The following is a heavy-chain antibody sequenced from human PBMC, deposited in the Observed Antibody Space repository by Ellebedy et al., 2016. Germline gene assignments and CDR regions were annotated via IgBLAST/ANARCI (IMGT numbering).Heavy chain of an antibody. CDR3: LYYGDYPRMTDY. Sequence: SETLSLTCAVYGGSFSGYYWSWIRQPPGKGLEWIGEINHSGSTNYNPSLKSRVTISVDTSKNQFSLKLSSVTAADTAVYYCLYYGDYPRMTDYWGQGTLVTVSS. V-gene: IGHV4-34*01. J-gene: IGHJ4*02. D-gene: IGHD4-17*01. CDR2: INHSGST. CDR1: GGSFSGYY.